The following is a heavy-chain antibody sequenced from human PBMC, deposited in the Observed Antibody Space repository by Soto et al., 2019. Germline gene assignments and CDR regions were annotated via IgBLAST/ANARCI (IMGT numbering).Heavy chain of an antibody. CDR2: ISGSGGST. D-gene: IGHD2-15*01. V-gene: IGHV3-23*01. Sequence: GGSLRLSCAASGFTFSSYAMSWVRQAPGKGLEWVSAISGSGGSTYYADSVKGRFTISRDNSKNTLYLQMNSLRAEDTAVYYCAKDSLLPYRPLNWFDPWGQGTLVTVSS. CDR1: GFTFSSYA. J-gene: IGHJ5*02. CDR3: AKDSLLPYRPLNWFDP.